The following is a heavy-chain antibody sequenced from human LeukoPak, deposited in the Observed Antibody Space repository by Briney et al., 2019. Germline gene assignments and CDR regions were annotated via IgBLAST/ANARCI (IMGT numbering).Heavy chain of an antibody. J-gene: IGHJ4*02. CDR2: IRYDGSNK. V-gene: IGHV3-30*02. CDR3: ARTTVTRYYFDY. CDR1: GFTFSRYG. Sequence: GGSLRLSCAASGFTFSRYGMHWVRQAPGKGLEWVAFIRYDGSNKYYADSVKGRFTISRDNSKNTLYLQMNSLRAEDTAVYYCARTTVTRYYFDYWGQGTLVTVSS. D-gene: IGHD4-17*01.